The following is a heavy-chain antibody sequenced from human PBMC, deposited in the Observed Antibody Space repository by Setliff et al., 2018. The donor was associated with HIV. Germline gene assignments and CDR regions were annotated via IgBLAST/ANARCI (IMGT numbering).Heavy chain of an antibody. Sequence: PGGSLRLSCVVSGFAFSNFAMHWVRQAPGKGLEWVSSISSSSSYIYYADSVKGRFTISRGNAKNSLFLQMNSLRAEDTAVYYCARGGRLQYFDWPSYAMDVWGQGTTVTVSS. CDR2: ISSSSSYI. CDR1: GFAFSNFA. D-gene: IGHD3-9*01. V-gene: IGHV3-21*01. CDR3: ARGGRLQYFDWPSYAMDV. J-gene: IGHJ6*02.